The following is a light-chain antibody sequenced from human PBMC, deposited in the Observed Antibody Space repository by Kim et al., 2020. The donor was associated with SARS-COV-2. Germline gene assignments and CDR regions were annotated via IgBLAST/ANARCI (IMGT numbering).Light chain of an antibody. CDR2: GAY. Sequence: ETVMTQSPPTLSVSPGERATLSCRASQSVTTNLAWYQQKPGQAPRLLIYGAYIRATGTPDRFSGSGSGTEFTLTISSLHSEDFAVYYCQQYSDWWTFGQGTKVVIK. CDR1: QSVTTN. J-gene: IGKJ1*01. CDR3: QQYSDWWT. V-gene: IGKV3-15*01.